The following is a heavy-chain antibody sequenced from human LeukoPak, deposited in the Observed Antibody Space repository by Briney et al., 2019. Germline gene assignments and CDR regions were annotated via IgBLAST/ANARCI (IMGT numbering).Heavy chain of an antibody. CDR1: GFTFSSYA. D-gene: IGHD4-17*01. CDR3: AKDLVGVTTNYFDN. CDR2: ISTSGGST. J-gene: IGHJ4*02. V-gene: IGHV3-23*01. Sequence: GGSLRLSCAASGFTFSSYAMSWVRQAPGKGLEWVSAISTSGGSTYYADSVKGRFTISRDNSKNTPYLQMNSLRAEDTAVYYCAKDLVGVTTNYFDNWGQGTLVTVSS.